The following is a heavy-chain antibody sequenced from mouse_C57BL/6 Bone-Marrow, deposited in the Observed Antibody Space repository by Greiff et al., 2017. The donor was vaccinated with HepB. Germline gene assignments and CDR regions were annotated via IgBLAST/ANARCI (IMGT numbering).Heavy chain of an antibody. CDR2: IDPSDSYT. V-gene: IGHV1-59*01. D-gene: IGHD3-3*01. J-gene: IGHJ1*03. CDR1: GYTFTSYW. CDR3: AREGREWDFDV. Sequence: QVHVKQPGAELVRPGTSVKLSCKASGYTFTSYWMPWVKQRPGQGLEWIGEIDPSDSYTNYNQKFKGKATLTVDTSSSTAYMQLSSLTSEDSAVYSCAREGREWDFDVWGTGTTVTVSS.